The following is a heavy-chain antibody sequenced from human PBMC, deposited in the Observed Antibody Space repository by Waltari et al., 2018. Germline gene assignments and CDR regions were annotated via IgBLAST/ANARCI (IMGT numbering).Heavy chain of an antibody. Sequence: KASGGTFSSYAISWVRQAPGQGLEWMGGIIPIFGTANYAQKFQGRVTITADKSTSTAYMELSSLRSEDTAVYYCAREGRFGESNPILLWGQGTLVTVSS. J-gene: IGHJ4*02. CDR3: AREGRFGESNPILL. D-gene: IGHD3-10*01. V-gene: IGHV1-69*06. CDR1: GGTFSSYA. CDR2: IIPIFGTA.